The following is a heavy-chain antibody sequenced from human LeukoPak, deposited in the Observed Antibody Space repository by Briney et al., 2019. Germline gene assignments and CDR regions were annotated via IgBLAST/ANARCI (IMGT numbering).Heavy chain of an antibody. CDR1: VYTLTSYG. V-gene: IGHV1-18*01. CDR3: AREPTPGGLAWLLSFDY. D-gene: IGHD3-3*01. Sequence: ASVKVSSKASVYTLTSYGTSWVRQDPRQGLQWMGWISAYNGNTNYAQKLQGTVTMTTGTSTSTAYMELRSLRSDDTAVYYCAREPTPGGLAWLLSFDYSGQRSLVTASS. CDR2: ISAYNGNT. J-gene: IGHJ4*02.